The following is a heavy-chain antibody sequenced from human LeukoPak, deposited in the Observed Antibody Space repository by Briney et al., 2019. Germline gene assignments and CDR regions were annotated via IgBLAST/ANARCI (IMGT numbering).Heavy chain of an antibody. V-gene: IGHV3-64D*06. Sequence: GGSLRLSCSASGFTFSSYAMHWVRQAPGKGLEYVSAISSNGGSTYYADSVKGRFTTSRDNPKNTLYLQMSSLRAEDTAVYYCVKVDAGYYDSSGPFDYWGQGTLVTVSS. D-gene: IGHD3-22*01. CDR1: GFTFSSYA. J-gene: IGHJ4*02. CDR3: VKVDAGYYDSSGPFDY. CDR2: ISSNGGST.